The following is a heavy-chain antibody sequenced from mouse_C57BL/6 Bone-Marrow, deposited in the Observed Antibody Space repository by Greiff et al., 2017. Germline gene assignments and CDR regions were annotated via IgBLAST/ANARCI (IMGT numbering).Heavy chain of an antibody. Sequence: QVQLQQPGAELVRPGSSVKLSCKASGYTFTSYWMDWVKQRPGQGLEWIGNIYPSDSETHYNQKFKDKATLTVDKSSSTAYMQLSSLTSEDSAVYYCARRYGNSDYWGQGTTRTVSS. CDR3: ARRYGNSDY. D-gene: IGHD2-10*02. V-gene: IGHV1-61*01. CDR2: IYPSDSET. J-gene: IGHJ2*01. CDR1: GYTFTSYW.